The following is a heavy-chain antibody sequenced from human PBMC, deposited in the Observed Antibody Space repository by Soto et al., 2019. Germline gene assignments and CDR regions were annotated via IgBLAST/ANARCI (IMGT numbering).Heavy chain of an antibody. J-gene: IGHJ6*02. V-gene: IGHV1-8*01. CDR3: ARAPHPSYFYYGMDV. Sequence: QVKLVQSGAEVKKPGASVKVSCKASGYTFTSYDINWVRQATGQGLEWMGWISPNSGETGYAQKFQGRVTMTRNTAISTAYMELSSLRSEDTAVYYCARAPHPSYFYYGMDVWGQGTTVTVYS. CDR2: ISPNSGET. CDR1: GYTFTSYD.